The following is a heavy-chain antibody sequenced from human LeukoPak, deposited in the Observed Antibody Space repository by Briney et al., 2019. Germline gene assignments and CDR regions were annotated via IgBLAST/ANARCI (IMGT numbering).Heavy chain of an antibody. J-gene: IGHJ4*02. CDR1: GFTFSSYG. CDR2: ISYDGSNK. V-gene: IGHV3-30*18. CDR3: AKDRGVVVITSGGFDY. D-gene: IGHD3-22*01. Sequence: GGSLRLSCAASGFTFSSYGMHWVRQAPGRGLEWVAVISYDGSNKYYADSVKGRFTISRDNSKNTLYLQMNSLRAEDTAVYYCAKDRGVVVITSGGFDYWGQGTLVTVSS.